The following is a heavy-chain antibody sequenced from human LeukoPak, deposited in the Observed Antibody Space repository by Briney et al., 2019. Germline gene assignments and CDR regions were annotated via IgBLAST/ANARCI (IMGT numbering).Heavy chain of an antibody. CDR3: ARDRDHGDSRGWDFFDY. CDR2: ISHDGSNQ. J-gene: IGHJ4*02. V-gene: IGHV3-30*04. CDR1: GFSFSSFA. Sequence: GGSLRLSCTASGFSFSSFAFHWVRQAPGKGLEWVAVISHDGSNQFKADSVKGRFTISRDNSKNTLYLQMNILRAEDSAIYYCARDRDHGDSRGWDFFDYWGQGTLVTVSS. D-gene: IGHD6-19*01.